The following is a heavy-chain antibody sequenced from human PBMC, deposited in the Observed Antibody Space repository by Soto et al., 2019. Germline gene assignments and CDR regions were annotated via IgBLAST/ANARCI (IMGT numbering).Heavy chain of an antibody. J-gene: IGHJ6*02. Sequence: SETLSLTCAVYGGSFSGYYWSWIRQPPGKGLEWIGEVNHRGSTNYNPSLERRVTVSVDTSRNQFSLNLTSLTAADTAVYYCTRGRVRQVGNKRNSYYYYGMDVWGQGTTVTVSS. V-gene: IGHV4-34*01. CDR3: TRGRVRQVGNKRNSYYYYGMDV. D-gene: IGHD1-1*01. CDR1: GGSFSGYY. CDR2: VNHRGST.